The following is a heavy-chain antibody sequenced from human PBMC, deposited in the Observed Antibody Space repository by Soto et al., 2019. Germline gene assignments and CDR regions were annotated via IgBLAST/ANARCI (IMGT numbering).Heavy chain of an antibody. D-gene: IGHD2-15*01. J-gene: IGHJ1*01. V-gene: IGHV3-33*01. Sequence: GSLRLSCAASGFTFSSYGMHWVRQAPGKGLEWVAVIWYDGSNKYYADSVKGRFTISRDNSKNTLYLQMNSLRAEDTSVYYCAGAPTGDCSGGSCYPGYFQHWGQGTLVTVSS. CDR2: IWYDGSNK. CDR3: AGAPTGDCSGGSCYPGYFQH. CDR1: GFTFSSYG.